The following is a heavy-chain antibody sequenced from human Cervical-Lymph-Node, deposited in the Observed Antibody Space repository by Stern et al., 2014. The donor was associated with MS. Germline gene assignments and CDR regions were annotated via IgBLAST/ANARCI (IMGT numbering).Heavy chain of an antibody. V-gene: IGHV1-2*02. Sequence: QVQLVQSGAEVERPGASVKVSCKASGYTFTASFLHWVRQDPGPGLEWMGWISPKTGSATYAQKFQDRVTMTRDTSINTGYMEVSSLRSDDTAVYYCARDRGSYSDYWGQGTLVAVSS. CDR2: ISPKTGSA. CDR1: GYTFTASF. D-gene: IGHD1-26*01. J-gene: IGHJ4*02. CDR3: ARDRGSYSDY.